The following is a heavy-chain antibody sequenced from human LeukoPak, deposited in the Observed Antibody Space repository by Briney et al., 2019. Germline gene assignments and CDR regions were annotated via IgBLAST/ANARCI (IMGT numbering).Heavy chain of an antibody. CDR2: IIPIFGTA. Sequence: ASVKVSCKASGGTFSSYAISWVRQAPGQGLEWMGGIIPIFGTANYAQKFQGRVTITADESTSTAYMELSSLRSEDTAVYYCARGDSSGHDAFDIWGQGTMVTVSS. V-gene: IGHV1-69*13. J-gene: IGHJ3*02. CDR3: ARGDSSGHDAFDI. CDR1: GGTFSSYA. D-gene: IGHD3-22*01.